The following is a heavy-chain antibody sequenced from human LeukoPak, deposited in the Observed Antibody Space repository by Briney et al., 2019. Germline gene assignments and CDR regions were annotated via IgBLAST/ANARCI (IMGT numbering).Heavy chain of an antibody. CDR2: VSRSGDKT. D-gene: IGHD2-21*02. CDR1: VFIFRSYA. Sequence: HAGGSLRLPCTPWVFIFRSYAMRGVPQAPGRGVVGVSAVSRSGDKTDIPHSVKGRFTISRDNSKNTVLMHMNSLRAEDTAVYYCVKDRGDINFYWGRGTLVTVSS. CDR3: VKDRGDINFY. V-gene: IGHV3-23*01. J-gene: IGHJ4*02.